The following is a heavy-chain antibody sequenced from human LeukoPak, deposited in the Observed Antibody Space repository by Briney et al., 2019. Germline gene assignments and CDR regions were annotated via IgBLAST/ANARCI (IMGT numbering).Heavy chain of an antibody. CDR1: GFTFDDYA. CDR2: ISWNSGSI. J-gene: IGHJ6*02. Sequence: GGSLRLSCAASGFTFDDYAMHWIRQAPGKGLEWVSGISWNSGSIGYADSVKGRFTISRDNAKNSLYLQMNSLRAEDTAVYYCARYQGGGWDVWGQGTTDTVSS. CDR3: ARYQGGGWDV. V-gene: IGHV3-9*01. D-gene: IGHD6-25*01.